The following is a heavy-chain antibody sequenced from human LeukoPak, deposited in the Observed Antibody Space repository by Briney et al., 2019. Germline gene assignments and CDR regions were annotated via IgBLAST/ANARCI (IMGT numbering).Heavy chain of an antibody. J-gene: IGHJ4*02. CDR3: AREAGFGEPFPFDY. CDR1: GGSISSSSYY. V-gene: IGHV4-39*07. CDR2: IYYSGST. Sequence: SETLSLTCTVSGGSISSSSYYWGWIRQPPGKGLEWIGSIYYSGSTYYNPSLKSRVTISVDTSKNQFSLKLSSVTAADTAVYYCAREAGFGEPFPFDYWGQGTLVTVSS. D-gene: IGHD3-10*01.